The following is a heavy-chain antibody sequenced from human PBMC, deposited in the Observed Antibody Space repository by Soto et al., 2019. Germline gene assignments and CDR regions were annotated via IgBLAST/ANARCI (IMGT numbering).Heavy chain of an antibody. D-gene: IGHD1-26*01. J-gene: IGHJ4*02. CDR1: SGSINSGGYY. Sequence: QVQLQESGPGLVKPSQTLSLTCSVSSGSINSGGYYWTWIRQHPGKGLEWIGNIFYSGSTSYNPSLKSRLTISIDTSKTHFSLRLTSVTAADTAVYYCVRNSVSKNIDFWGQGTLVTVSS. CDR2: IFYSGST. V-gene: IGHV4-31*03. CDR3: VRNSVSKNIDF.